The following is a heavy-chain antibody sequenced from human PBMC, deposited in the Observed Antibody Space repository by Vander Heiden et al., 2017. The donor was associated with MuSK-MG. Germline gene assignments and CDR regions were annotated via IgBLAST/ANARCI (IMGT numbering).Heavy chain of an antibody. CDR1: GYTFTNTY. CDR3: ARDRGDFWSAYSSYDAFDI. Sequence: QVQLAQSGAEVKKPGASVKVSCKASGYTFTNTYIHWVRQAPGQGLEWMGVINPSGGSTTYAQRFQGRLAMTRDTSTRTVYMELSSLRSEDTAVYLCARDRGDFWSAYSSYDAFDIWGQGTMVTVSS. D-gene: IGHD3-3*01. J-gene: IGHJ3*02. CDR2: INPSGGST. V-gene: IGHV1-46*01.